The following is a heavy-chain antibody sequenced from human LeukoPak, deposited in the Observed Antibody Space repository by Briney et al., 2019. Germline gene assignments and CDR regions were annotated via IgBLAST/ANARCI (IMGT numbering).Heavy chain of an antibody. J-gene: IGHJ4*02. V-gene: IGHV6-1*01. CDR3: ARELTGFDS. Sequence: SQTLSLTCAISGDSVSTNSAAWNWNRQSPSRGLEWLGRTYYRSKWYIDYAVSVKSRVTINADTSKNQFSLQLNSVTPEDTAVYYCARELTGFDSWGQGTLVTVSS. CDR2: TYYRSKWYI. D-gene: IGHD1-20*01. CDR1: GDSVSTNSAA.